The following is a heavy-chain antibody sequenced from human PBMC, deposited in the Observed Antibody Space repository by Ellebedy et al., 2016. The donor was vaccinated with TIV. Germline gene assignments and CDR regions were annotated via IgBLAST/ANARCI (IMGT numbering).Heavy chain of an antibody. CDR1: GFTFSRYW. CDR2: ITFDNLEQ. J-gene: IGHJ3*01. Sequence: PGGSLRLSCAPSGFTFSRYWMAWLCPATRKGLQSVAHITFDNLEQYYVVSVKGRCTISRDNARNSLDLQMKSLRVDDTAIYDCARDTEQVPDGDVFDVWGQGRMVGVSS. V-gene: IGHV3-7*04. D-gene: IGHD2-2*01. CDR3: ARDTEQVPDGDVFDV.